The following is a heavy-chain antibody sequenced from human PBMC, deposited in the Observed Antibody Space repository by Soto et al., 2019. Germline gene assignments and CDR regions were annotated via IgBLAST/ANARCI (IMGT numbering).Heavy chain of an antibody. CDR1: GFTFSNAW. CDR2: IKSKTDGGTT. D-gene: IGHD4-17*01. V-gene: IGHV3-15*07. Sequence: PGGSLRLSCAASGFTFSNAWMNWVRQAPGKGLEWVGRIKSKTDGGTTDYAAPVKGRFTVSRDDSKNTLYLQMNSLKTEDTAVNYCTIDYDGDYVLIRYYYHGMDVWGQGTTVTVSS. CDR3: TIDYDGDYVLIRYYYHGMDV. J-gene: IGHJ6*02.